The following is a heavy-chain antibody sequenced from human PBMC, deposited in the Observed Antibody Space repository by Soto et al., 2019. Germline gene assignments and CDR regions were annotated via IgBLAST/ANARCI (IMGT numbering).Heavy chain of an antibody. CDR2: INPNSGGT. CDR3: ARGAVVPAAIRYYYYYYGMDV. D-gene: IGHD2-2*02. J-gene: IGHJ6*02. Sequence: QVQLVQSGAEVKKPGASVKVSCKASGYTFTGYYMHWVRQAPGQGLEWMGWINPNSGGTNYAQKFQGRVTMTRDTSISTAYMELSRLRSDDTAVYYCARGAVVPAAIRYYYYYYGMDVWGQGTTVTVSS. CDR1: GYTFTGYY. V-gene: IGHV1-2*02.